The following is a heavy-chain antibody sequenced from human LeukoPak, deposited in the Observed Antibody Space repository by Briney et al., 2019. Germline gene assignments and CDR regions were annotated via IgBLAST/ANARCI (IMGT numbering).Heavy chain of an antibody. V-gene: IGHV3-21*01. J-gene: IGHJ5*02. CDR3: ARAGGSWYNLYNWFDP. D-gene: IGHD6-13*01. Sequence: GGSLRLSCAASGFTFSSYSMNWVRQAPGKGLEWVSSISSSSSYIYYVDSVKGRFTISRDNAKNSLYLQMNSLRAEDTAVYYCARAGGSWYNLYNWFDPWGQGTLVTVSS. CDR1: GFTFSSYS. CDR2: ISSSSSYI.